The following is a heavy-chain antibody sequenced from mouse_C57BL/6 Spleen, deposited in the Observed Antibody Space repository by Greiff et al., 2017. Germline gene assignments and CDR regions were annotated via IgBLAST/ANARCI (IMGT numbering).Heavy chain of an antibody. Sequence: QVHVKQPGAELVRPGSSVKLSCKASGYTFTSYWMDWVKQRPGQGLEWIGNIYPSDSETHYNQKFKDKATLTVDKSSSTAYMQLSSLTSEDSAVYYCARRETAQASAWFAYWGQGTLVTVSA. CDR3: ARRETAQASAWFAY. J-gene: IGHJ3*01. D-gene: IGHD3-2*02. V-gene: IGHV1-61*01. CDR2: IYPSDSET. CDR1: GYTFTSYW.